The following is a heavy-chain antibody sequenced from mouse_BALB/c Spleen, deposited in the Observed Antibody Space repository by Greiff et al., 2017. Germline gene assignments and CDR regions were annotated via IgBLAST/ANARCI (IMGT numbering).Heavy chain of an antibody. Sequence: VQLQQSGPEMVKPGASVKMSCKASGYTFTSYYIHWVKQRPGQGLEWIGWIYPGDGSTKYNEKFKGKTTLTADKSSSTAYMLLSSLTSEDSAIYFCARGYDGGYAMDYWGQGTSVTVSS. CDR2: IYPGDGST. D-gene: IGHD2-14*01. CDR1: GYTFTSYY. V-gene: IGHV1S56*01. CDR3: ARGYDGGYAMDY. J-gene: IGHJ4*01.